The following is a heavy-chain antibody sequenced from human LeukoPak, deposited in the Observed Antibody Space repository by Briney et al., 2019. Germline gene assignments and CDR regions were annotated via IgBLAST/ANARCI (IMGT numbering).Heavy chain of an antibody. J-gene: IGHJ4*02. D-gene: IGHD5-18*01. CDR3: AKDLEVDTAMVDPEFDY. CDR1: GFTFSSYA. CDR2: MSGSGGRT. Sequence: PGGSLRLSCAASGFTFSSYAMSWVRQAPGKGLEWVSAMSGSGGRTYYADSVKGRFTISRDNSNNTLYQQMNSLRAEDTAVYYCAKDLEVDTAMVDPEFDYWGRGTLVTVSS. V-gene: IGHV3-23*01.